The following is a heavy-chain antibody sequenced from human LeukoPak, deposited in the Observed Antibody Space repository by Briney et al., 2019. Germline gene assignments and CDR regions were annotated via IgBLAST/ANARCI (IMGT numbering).Heavy chain of an antibody. CDR3: ARDYYYDSSGYYFPLGY. CDR2: INPNSGGT. J-gene: IGHJ4*02. Sequence: ASVKVSCKASGYTFTGYYVHWVRQAPGQGLEWMGWINPNSGGTNYAQKFQGRVTMTRDTSISTAYMELSRLRSDDTAVYYCARDYYYDSSGYYFPLGYWGQGTLVTVSS. V-gene: IGHV1-2*02. D-gene: IGHD3-22*01. CDR1: GYTFTGYY.